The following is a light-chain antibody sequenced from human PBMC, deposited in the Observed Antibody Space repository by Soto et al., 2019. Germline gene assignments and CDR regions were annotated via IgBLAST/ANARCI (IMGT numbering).Light chain of an antibody. CDR2: EAS. CDR3: SSYAGSSNV. Sequence: QSVLTQPPSVSGSPGQSVTISCTGTSTDFVSYNRVSWYQQPPGTAPKLIIYEASNRPSGVPDRFSGSKSGNTASLTVSGLQAEDEADYYCSSYAGSSNVFGTGTKVTV. J-gene: IGLJ1*01. CDR1: STDFVSYNR. V-gene: IGLV2-18*02.